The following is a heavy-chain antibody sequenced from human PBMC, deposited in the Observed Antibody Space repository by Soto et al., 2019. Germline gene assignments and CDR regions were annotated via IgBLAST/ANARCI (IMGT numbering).Heavy chain of an antibody. D-gene: IGHD2-2*01. V-gene: IGHV3-21*01. CDR2: ISKSDYT. CDR3: AREDSIIIPAVSDF. Sequence: LRLSCTVSGFAFNNYGINWVRQALGKGLEWVSSISKSDYTYYSDSVKGRFTISRDNAKNSVSLQMNTLRVEDTAVYYCAREDSIIIPAVSDFWGQGTLVTVSS. CDR1: GFAFNNYG. J-gene: IGHJ4*02.